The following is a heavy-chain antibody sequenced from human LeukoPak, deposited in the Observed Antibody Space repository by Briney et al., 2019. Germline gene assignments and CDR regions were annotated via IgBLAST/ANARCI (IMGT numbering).Heavy chain of an antibody. CDR1: GGTFSSYA. CDR2: IIPIFGTA. CDR3: ARDRDPGPNYYGMDV. V-gene: IGHV1-69*13. J-gene: IGHJ6*02. D-gene: IGHD3-10*01. Sequence: GASVKVSCEASGGTFSSYAISWVRQAPGQGLEWMGGIIPIFGTANYAQKFQGRVTITADESTSTAYMELSSLRSEDTAVYYCARDRDPGPNYYGMDVWGQGTTVTVSS.